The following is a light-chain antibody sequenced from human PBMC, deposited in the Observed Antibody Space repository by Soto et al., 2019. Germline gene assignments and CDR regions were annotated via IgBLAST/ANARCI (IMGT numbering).Light chain of an antibody. V-gene: IGLV2-14*01. CDR3: SSYTSSSTLYVV. CDR2: DVS. CDR1: SSDVGGYNY. J-gene: IGLJ2*01. Sequence: QSALTQPASVSGSPGQSITISCTGTSSDVGGYNYVSWYQQHPGKAPKLMIYDVSNRPSGVSNRFSGSKSGNTASLTISGLQAKDEADYYCSSYTSSSTLYVVFGGGTQLTVL.